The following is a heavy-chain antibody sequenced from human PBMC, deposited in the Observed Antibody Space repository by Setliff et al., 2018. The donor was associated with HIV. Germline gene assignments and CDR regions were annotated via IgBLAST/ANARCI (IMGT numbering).Heavy chain of an antibody. Sequence: SETLSLTCTVSGGSINTGHYYWSWIRQHPGKGLEWIGYIYYTGSTYYNPSLKSRVTISIDTSNNQFSLNLSSVTAADTAVYYCARDRYAGEIDYWGQGTPVTVSS. CDR2: IYYTGST. CDR1: GGSINTGHYY. J-gene: IGHJ4*02. D-gene: IGHD3-10*01. V-gene: IGHV4-31*03. CDR3: ARDRYAGEIDY.